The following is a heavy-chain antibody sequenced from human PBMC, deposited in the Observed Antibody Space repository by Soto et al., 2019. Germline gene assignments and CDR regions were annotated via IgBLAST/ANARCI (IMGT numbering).Heavy chain of an antibody. J-gene: IGHJ4*02. CDR1: GGSISSYY. CDR2: IYYSGSS. D-gene: IGHD3-22*01. V-gene: IGHV4-59*01. CDR3: ARTISGYYFDY. Sequence: SETLSLTCTVSGGSISSYYWSWIRQPAGKGLEWIGYIYYSGSSNYNPSLKSRVTISLDSSKNQFSLNLSSVTAADTAVYYCARTISGYYFDYWGQGTLVTVSS.